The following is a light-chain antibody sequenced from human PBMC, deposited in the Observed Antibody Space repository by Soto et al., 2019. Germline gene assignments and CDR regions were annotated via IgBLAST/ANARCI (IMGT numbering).Light chain of an antibody. Sequence: EIVLTQSPGTLSLSPWDRATLSCRASQSVSSNYLAWYQQKPGQAPRLLIYGASSSATGIPDRFSGSGSGTDFTLTISRLEPEDFAVYYCQRYGTSLPLTFGGGTKVDIK. CDR1: QSVSSNY. CDR3: QRYGTSLPLT. J-gene: IGKJ4*01. CDR2: GAS. V-gene: IGKV3-20*01.